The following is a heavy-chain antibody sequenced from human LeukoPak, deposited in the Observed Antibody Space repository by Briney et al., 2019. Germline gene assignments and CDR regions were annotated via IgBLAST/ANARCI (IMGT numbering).Heavy chain of an antibody. CDR3: ANYPPMRSRIVDPDAFDI. J-gene: IGHJ3*02. CDR1: GFTFSSYA. V-gene: IGHV3-23*01. D-gene: IGHD3-22*01. Sequence: GGSLRLSCAASGFTFSSYAMSWVRQAPGKGLEWVSAISGSGGSTYYADSVEGRFTISRDNSKNTLYLQMNSLRAEDTAVYYCANYPPMRSRIVDPDAFDIWGQGTMVTVSS. CDR2: ISGSGGST.